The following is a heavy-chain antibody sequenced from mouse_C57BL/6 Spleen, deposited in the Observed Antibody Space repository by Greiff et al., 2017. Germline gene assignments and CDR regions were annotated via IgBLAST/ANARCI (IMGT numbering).Heavy chain of an antibody. CDR2: IDPSDSYT. Sequence: QVQLQQSGAELVRPGTSVKLSCKASGYTFTSYWMHWVKQRPGQGLEWIGVIDPSDSYTNYNQKFKGKATLTVDTSSSTAYMQLSSLTSEDSAVYYCARNYGNYEGFAYGGQGTLVTVSA. CDR3: ARNYGNYEGFAY. D-gene: IGHD2-1*01. V-gene: IGHV1-59*01. CDR1: GYTFTSYW. J-gene: IGHJ3*01.